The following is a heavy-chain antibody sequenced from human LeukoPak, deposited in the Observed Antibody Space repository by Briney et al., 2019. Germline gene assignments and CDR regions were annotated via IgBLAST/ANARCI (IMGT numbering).Heavy chain of an antibody. V-gene: IGHV1-18*04. CDR2: ISAYNGNT. Sequence: ASVKVSCKASGYTFTGYYMHWVRQAPGQGLEWMGWISAYNGNTNYAQKLQGRVTMTTDTSTSTAYMELRSLRSDDTAVYYCARDWGHYYGSGSYYSGYFDYWGQGTLVTVSS. CDR1: GYTFTGYY. J-gene: IGHJ4*02. D-gene: IGHD3-10*01. CDR3: ARDWGHYYGSGSYYSGYFDY.